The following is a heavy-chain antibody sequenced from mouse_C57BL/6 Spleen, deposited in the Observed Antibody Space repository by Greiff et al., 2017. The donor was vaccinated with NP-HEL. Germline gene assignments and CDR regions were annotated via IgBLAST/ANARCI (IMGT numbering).Heavy chain of an antibody. V-gene: IGHV1-4*01. CDR2: INPSSGYT. Sequence: QVQLQQSGAELARPGASVKMSCKASGYTFTSYTMHWVKQRPGQGLEWIGYINPSSGYTKYNQKFKDKATLTADKSSSTAYMQLSSLTSEDSAVYYCARITGTEAMDYWGQGTSVTVSS. J-gene: IGHJ4*01. D-gene: IGHD4-1*01. CDR3: ARITGTEAMDY. CDR1: GYTFTSYT.